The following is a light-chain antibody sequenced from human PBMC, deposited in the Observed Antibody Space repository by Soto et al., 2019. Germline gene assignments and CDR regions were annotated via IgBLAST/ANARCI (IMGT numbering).Light chain of an antibody. CDR1: QSVSSN. J-gene: IGKJ1*01. V-gene: IGKV3-15*01. Sequence: MTQSPSTLSASVGDRVTITCRASQSVSSNLAWYQQKPGQAPSLLIYGAFTRATGIPARFSGTGSGTEFTLTISSLQSEDFALYYCQQYNDWPLTFGQGTKMDIK. CDR3: QQYNDWPLT. CDR2: GAF.